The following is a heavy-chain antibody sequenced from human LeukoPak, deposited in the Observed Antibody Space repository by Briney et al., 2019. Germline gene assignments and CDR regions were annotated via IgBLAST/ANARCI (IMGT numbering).Heavy chain of an antibody. Sequence: ASVKVSCKASGYTFTSYGISWVRQAPGQGLEWMGWISAYNGNTNYAQKFQGRVTMTTDTSTSTAYMEMRSLRSDDTAVYFCARERFTSLYSYGPNWFDPWGQGTLVTVSS. CDR2: ISAYNGNT. D-gene: IGHD5-18*01. CDR1: GYTFTSYG. J-gene: IGHJ5*02. V-gene: IGHV1-18*01. CDR3: ARERFTSLYSYGPNWFDP.